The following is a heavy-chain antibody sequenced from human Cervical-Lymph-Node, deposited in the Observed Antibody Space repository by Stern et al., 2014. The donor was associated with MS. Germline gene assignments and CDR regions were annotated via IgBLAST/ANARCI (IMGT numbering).Heavy chain of an antibody. CDR2: INTNTGNP. Sequence: MQLVESGSELKKPGASVKLSCKASGYTFTNYAMNWVRQAPGQGLEWMGWINTNTGNPTYAQGFTGRFVFSLDTSVSTAFLQINSLKAEDTAVYYCARKYSSGWYDFDYWGQGTLVTVSS. CDR1: GYTFTNYA. CDR3: ARKYSSGWYDFDY. D-gene: IGHD6-19*01. J-gene: IGHJ4*02. V-gene: IGHV7-4-1*02.